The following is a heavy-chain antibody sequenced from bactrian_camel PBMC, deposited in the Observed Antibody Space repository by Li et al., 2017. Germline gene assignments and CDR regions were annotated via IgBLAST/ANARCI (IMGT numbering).Heavy chain of an antibody. CDR2: ISGDGST. CDR1: FFILDDFD. J-gene: IGHJ4*01. D-gene: IGHD2*01. Sequence: HVQLVESGGGSVTAGGSLRLSCKPSFFILDDFDMMWYRQAPGNECELVSSISGDGSTYYTDAVKGRFTISRDNSETTLYLQMNSLKPEDTAMYYCAADPGSGGSCSPNLPLSTDINYFVGQGTQVTVS. V-gene: IGHV3S63*01.